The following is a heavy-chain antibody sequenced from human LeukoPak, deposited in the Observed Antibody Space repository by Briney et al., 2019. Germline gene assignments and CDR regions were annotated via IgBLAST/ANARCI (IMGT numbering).Heavy chain of an antibody. Sequence: SVKVSCKASGGTFSSYAISWVRQAPGQGLEWMGRIIPILGIANYAQKFQGRVTITADTSTSTAYMELSSLRSEDTAVYYCARGGRGYYYYYGMDVWGPGTTVTVSS. V-gene: IGHV1-69*04. CDR1: GGTFSSYA. D-gene: IGHD3-10*01. CDR3: ARGGRGYYYYYGMDV. J-gene: IGHJ6*02. CDR2: IIPILGIA.